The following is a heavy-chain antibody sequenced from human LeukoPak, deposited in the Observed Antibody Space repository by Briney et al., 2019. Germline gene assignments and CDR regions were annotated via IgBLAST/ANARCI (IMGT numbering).Heavy chain of an antibody. V-gene: IGHV3-49*02. CDR2: XKAYXGTT. Sequence: XKAYXGTTEYAASVKGRFTISRDDSKSIAYLQMNSLKTEDTAVYYCARGSGYSSSWYYYYYGMDVWGQGTTVTVSS. CDR3: ARGSGYSSSWYYYYYGMDV. J-gene: IGHJ6*02. D-gene: IGHD6-13*01.